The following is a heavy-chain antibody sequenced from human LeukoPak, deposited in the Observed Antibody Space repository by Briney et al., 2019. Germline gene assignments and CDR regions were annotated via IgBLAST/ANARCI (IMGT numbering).Heavy chain of an antibody. J-gene: IGHJ4*02. V-gene: IGHV4-4*02. CDR3: ARDMGFRYSSGWYGY. CDR2: IHHSGST. Sequence: SGTLSLTCAVSGGSISSSSWWSWVRRPPGKGPEWIGEIHHSGSTNLNPSLKSRVTISVDKSKNQFSLKLSSVTAADTAVYYCARDMGFRYSSGWYGYWGQGTLVTVSS. CDR1: GGSISSSSW. D-gene: IGHD6-19*01.